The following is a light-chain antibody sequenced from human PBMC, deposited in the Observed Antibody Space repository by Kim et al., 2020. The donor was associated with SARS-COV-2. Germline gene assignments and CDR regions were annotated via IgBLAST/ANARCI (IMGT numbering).Light chain of an antibody. J-gene: IGKJ5*01. CDR3: KNKRTYPVT. CDR1: KKIENL. CDR2: KES. Sequence: ATVGNRVTITCRASKKIENLLAWNKKKPGKAPNLLIYKESNLESGFPSRFSGSGPGTELTLTSRSLQPDDFATYYCKNKRTYPVTFGQGTRLEIK. V-gene: IGKV1-5*03.